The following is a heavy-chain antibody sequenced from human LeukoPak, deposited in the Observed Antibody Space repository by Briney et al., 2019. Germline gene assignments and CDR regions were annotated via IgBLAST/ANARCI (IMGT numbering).Heavy chain of an antibody. CDR2: IRYDGSTE. CDR3: ARDLHYYVAMDV. J-gene: IGHJ6*02. Sequence: GGSLRLSCAASGFTFGSFGMHWVRQAPGKGLDWVALIRYDGSTEYYADSVKGRFTISRDNSKNALYLQMNSLRAEDTAVYYCARDLHYYVAMDVWGQGTTVTVSS. CDR1: GFTFGSFG. V-gene: IGHV3-33*08. D-gene: IGHD3-10*02.